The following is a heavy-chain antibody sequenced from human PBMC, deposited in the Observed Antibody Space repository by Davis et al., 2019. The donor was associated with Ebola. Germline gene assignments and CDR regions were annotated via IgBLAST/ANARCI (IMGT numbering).Heavy chain of an antibody. V-gene: IGHV1-18*01. CDR3: ARDATTVTTIWFDP. J-gene: IGHJ5*02. Sequence: AASVKVSCKTSGYTFSGYAISWVRQAPGQGLEWIGRINAYNGNTNYAQNFQGRVTVSTDTSTSIAYMELRSLRSDDTALYYCARDATTVTTIWFDPWGQGTLATVSS. CDR2: INAYNGNT. CDR1: GYTFSGYA. D-gene: IGHD4-17*01.